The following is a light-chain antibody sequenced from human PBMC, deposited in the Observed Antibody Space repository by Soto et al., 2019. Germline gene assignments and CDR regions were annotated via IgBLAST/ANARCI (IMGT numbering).Light chain of an antibody. Sequence: EIVVTQSPDTLSLSPGERATLSCRASQSVRSSVAWYQQKPGQAPRLLIYDASNRAPGIPARFSGSGSGTDFTLTISSLEPEDFAVYYCQQRSNWPPEVTYGPGIKVDLK. V-gene: IGKV3-11*01. J-gene: IGKJ3*01. CDR1: QSVRSS. CDR3: QQRSNWPPEVT. CDR2: DAS.